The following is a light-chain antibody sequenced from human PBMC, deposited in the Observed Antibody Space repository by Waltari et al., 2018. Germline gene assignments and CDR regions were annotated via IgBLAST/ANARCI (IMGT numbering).Light chain of an antibody. V-gene: IGLV1-51*01. CDR3: GTWDSALSVVV. CDR2: DDI. CDR1: GSNIGSNY. J-gene: IGLJ2*01. Sequence: QSVLTQPPSVSAAPGQKVTISCSGSGSNIGSNYASWYQQFPGTAPKRLIDDDIKPPTGIPGRLSGSKSGKSATLGITARQTGDEADYYCGTWDSALSVVVFGGGTRLTVL.